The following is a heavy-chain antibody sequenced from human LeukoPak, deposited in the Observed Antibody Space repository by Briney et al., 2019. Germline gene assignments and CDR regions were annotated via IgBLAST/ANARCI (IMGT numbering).Heavy chain of an antibody. CDR1: GFTFSTYA. J-gene: IGHJ6*02. CDR2: ISGSGGST. Sequence: GGSLRLSCAASGFTFSTYAMSWVRLAPGKGLEWVSGISGSGGSTYYADSVKGRFTSSRDNSNNTLYVQMNSLRVEDTAVYYCAKSGGLSGSGRLAMDVWGQGTTATVSS. CDR3: AKSGGLSGSGRLAMDV. D-gene: IGHD3-10*01. V-gene: IGHV3-23*01.